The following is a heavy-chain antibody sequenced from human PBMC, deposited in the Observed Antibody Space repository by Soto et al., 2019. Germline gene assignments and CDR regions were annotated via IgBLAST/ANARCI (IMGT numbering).Heavy chain of an antibody. CDR3: AKARRIAVAGYYYYGMDV. V-gene: IGHV3-23*01. CDR2: ISGSGGST. CDR1: GFTFSSYA. Sequence: EVQLLESGGGLVQPGGSLRLSCAASGFTFSSYAMSWVRQAPGKGLEWVSAISGSGGSTYYADSVKGRFTISRDNSKNPLYLQMNSLRAEDTAVYYCAKARRIAVAGYYYYGMDVWGQGTTVTVSS. D-gene: IGHD6-19*01. J-gene: IGHJ6*02.